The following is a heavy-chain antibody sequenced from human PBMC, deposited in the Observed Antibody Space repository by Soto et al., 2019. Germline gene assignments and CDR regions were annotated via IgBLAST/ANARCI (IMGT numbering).Heavy chain of an antibody. CDR3: ARLEATGRVGY. CDR2: IIPIFGTA. J-gene: IGHJ4*02. CDR1: GGTFSSYA. V-gene: IGHV1-69*06. D-gene: IGHD3-10*01. Sequence: QVQLVQSGAEVKKPGSSVKVSYKASGGTFSSYAISWVRQAPGQGLEWMGGIIPIFGTANYAQKFQGRGTITADKSKSTAYMELSSLRSEDTAVYYCARLEATGRVGYWGQGTLVTVSS.